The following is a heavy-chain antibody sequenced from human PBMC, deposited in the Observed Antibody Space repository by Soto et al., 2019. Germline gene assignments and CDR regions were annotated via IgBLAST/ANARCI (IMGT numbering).Heavy chain of an antibody. D-gene: IGHD3-10*01. J-gene: IGHJ4*02. CDR2: IYYSGST. CDR1: GGSIGSYY. Sequence: PSETLSLTCTVSGGSIGSYYWSWIRQPPGKGLEWIGYIYYSGSTNYNPSLKSRVTISVDTSKNQFSLKLSSVTAADTAVYYCARMVRGVIIVHFDYWGQGTLVTVSS. CDR3: ARMVRGVIIVHFDY. V-gene: IGHV4-59*01.